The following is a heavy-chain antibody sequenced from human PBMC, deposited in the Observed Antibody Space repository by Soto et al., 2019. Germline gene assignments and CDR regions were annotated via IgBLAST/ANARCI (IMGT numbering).Heavy chain of an antibody. J-gene: IGHJ4*02. CDR1: GFSLSTSGVG. CDR3: AHKGPEDWPLDY. Sequence: QITLKESGPTLVKPTQTLTLTCTFSGFSLSTSGVGVGWIRQSPGKALEWLAVIYWDDDKRYSPSLKSRLTIPQDTSNNHVVRTLTNMDPVDTATYYCAHKGPEDWPLDYWRKGTLVTFSS. V-gene: IGHV2-5*02. D-gene: IGHD3-9*01. CDR2: IYWDDDK.